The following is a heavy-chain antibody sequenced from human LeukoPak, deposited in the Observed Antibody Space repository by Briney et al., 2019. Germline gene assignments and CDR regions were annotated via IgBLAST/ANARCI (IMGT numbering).Heavy chain of an antibody. CDR1: GFTFSSYA. D-gene: IGHD6-13*01. V-gene: IGHV3-23*01. J-gene: IGHJ4*02. Sequence: PGGSLRLSCAASGFTFSSYAMSWVRQAPGKGLEWVSAISGSGGSTYYADSVKGRFTISRDNSKNTLYLQTNSLRADDTAVYYCARGSKTAGTIYTFDYWGQGTLVTVSS. CDR3: ARGSKTAGTIYTFDY. CDR2: ISGSGGST.